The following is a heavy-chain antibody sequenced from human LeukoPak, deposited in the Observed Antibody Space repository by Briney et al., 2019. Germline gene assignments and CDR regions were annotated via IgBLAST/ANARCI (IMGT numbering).Heavy chain of an antibody. V-gene: IGHV3-7*01. D-gene: IGHD4-4*01. J-gene: IGHJ4*02. CDR2: IKQDGSEK. Sequence: GGSLRLSCAASGFPFSSCWMSWVRQAPGKGLEWVANIKQDGSEKYYVDSVKGRFTISRDNGKNSLYLQMNSLRAEDTAVYYCARGGMRTLTTLYWGRGTLVTVSS. CDR1: GFPFSSCW. CDR3: ARGGMRTLTTLY.